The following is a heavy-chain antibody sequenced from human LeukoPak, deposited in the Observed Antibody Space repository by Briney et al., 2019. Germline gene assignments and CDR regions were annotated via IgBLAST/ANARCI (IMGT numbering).Heavy chain of an antibody. CDR3: AREPDA. Sequence: SETLSLTCTVSGDSISGSNYHWGWIRQPPGKGLEWLGTVHHTGRAFYNPSLSGRTTVSVDTSKNQFSLKLTSVTAADTAVYYCAREPDAWGQGTLVTVSS. CDR2: VHHTGRA. J-gene: IGHJ5*02. CDR1: GDSISGSNYH. V-gene: IGHV4-39*07.